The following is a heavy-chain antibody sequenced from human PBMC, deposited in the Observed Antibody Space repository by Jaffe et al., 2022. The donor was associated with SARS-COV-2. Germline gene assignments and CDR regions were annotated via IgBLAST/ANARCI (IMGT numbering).Heavy chain of an antibody. D-gene: IGHD2-2*01. CDR3: ARDIVVAPDYYYGMDV. Sequence: QVQLVQSGAEVKKPGASVKVSCKASGYTFTGYYMHWVRQAPGQGLEWMGWINPNSGGTNYAQKFQGWVTMTRDTSISTAYMELSRLRSDDTAVYYCARDIVVAPDYYYGMDVWGQGTTVTVSS. J-gene: IGHJ6*02. V-gene: IGHV1-2*04. CDR2: INPNSGGT. CDR1: GYTFTGYY.